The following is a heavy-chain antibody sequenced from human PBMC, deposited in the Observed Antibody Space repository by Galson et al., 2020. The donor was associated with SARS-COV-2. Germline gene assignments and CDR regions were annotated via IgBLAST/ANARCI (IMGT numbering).Heavy chain of an antibody. D-gene: IGHD3-10*01. CDR1: GYTFTGFY. CDR2: IDPNSGGT. CDR3: ARGSPLRGVTHPYGMDV. V-gene: IGHV1-2*02. Sequence: GASVKVSCKASGYTFTGFYLHWVRQAPGQGLEWMGWIDPNSGGTIYAQKFQGRVTMTRDTSISTTYMELSRLRYDDSAVYYCARGSPLRGVTHPYGMDVWGQGTTVTVSS. J-gene: IGHJ6*02.